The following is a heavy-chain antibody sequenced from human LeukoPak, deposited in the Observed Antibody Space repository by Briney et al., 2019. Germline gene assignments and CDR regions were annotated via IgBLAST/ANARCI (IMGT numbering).Heavy chain of an antibody. D-gene: IGHD3-22*01. CDR2: ISGSGGST. J-gene: IGHJ4*02. V-gene: IGHV3-23*01. Sequence: GGSLRVSCAASGFTFSSYAMSWVRQAPGKGLEWVSAISGSGGSTYYADSVKGRFTISRDNSKNTLYLQMNSLRAEDTAVYYCAKASAMIVVVSKHFDYWGQGTLVTVSS. CDR1: GFTFSSYA. CDR3: AKASAMIVVVSKHFDY.